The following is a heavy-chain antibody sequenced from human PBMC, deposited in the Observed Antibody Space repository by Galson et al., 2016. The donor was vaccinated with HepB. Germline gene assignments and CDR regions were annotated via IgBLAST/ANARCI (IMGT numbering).Heavy chain of an antibody. V-gene: IGHV5-51*01. CDR2: IYPGDSET. CDR3: ARPGYSYVDGTIDI. J-gene: IGHJ3*02. D-gene: IGHD5-18*01. CDR1: GYNFSNFW. Sequence: QSGAEVKKPGQSLKISCKGSGYNFSNFWIGWVRQMPGKGLEWMGIIYPGDSETRYSPSFQGQVTISADKSVSTAFLHWGSLKASDTAMYFCARPGYSYVDGTIDIWGQGTMVTVS.